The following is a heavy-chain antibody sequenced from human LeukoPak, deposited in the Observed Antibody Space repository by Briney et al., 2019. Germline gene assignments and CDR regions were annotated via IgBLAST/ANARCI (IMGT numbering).Heavy chain of an antibody. CDR3: ARDLLGSATSYSSGAWDY. D-gene: IGHD3-9*01. Sequence: SVKVSCKASGGTFSSYAISWVRQAPGQGLEWMGGIIPIFGTANYARKFQGRVTITADESTSTAYMELSSLRAEDTAVYYCARDLLGSATSYSSGAWDYWGQGTLVTVSS. CDR2: IIPIFGTA. V-gene: IGHV1-69*01. J-gene: IGHJ4*02. CDR1: GGTFSSYA.